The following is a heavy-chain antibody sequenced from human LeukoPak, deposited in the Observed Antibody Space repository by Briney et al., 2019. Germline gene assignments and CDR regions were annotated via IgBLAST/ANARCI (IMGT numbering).Heavy chain of an antibody. CDR2: ISGSGGRT. V-gene: IGHV3-23*01. Sequence: QPSETLSLTCTVSGGSISSSSYYWGWIRQAPGKGLEWLSAISGSGGRTYYADSVKGRFTISRDNSKNTLYLQMSSLRAEDTAVYYCANPYYGDYFDYWGQGTLVTVSS. D-gene: IGHD4-17*01. J-gene: IGHJ4*02. CDR1: GGSISSSSYY. CDR3: ANPYYGDYFDY.